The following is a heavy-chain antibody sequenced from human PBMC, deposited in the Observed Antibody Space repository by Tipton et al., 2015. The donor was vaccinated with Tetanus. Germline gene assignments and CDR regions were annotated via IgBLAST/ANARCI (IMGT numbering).Heavy chain of an antibody. D-gene: IGHD2-15*01. Sequence: SLRLSCAASGFIFSRYGIHWVRQAPGKGLEWVAVSWYDGTDKYYADSVKGPFTISRDNSKNTLYLQMNSLRAEDTAVYYCAREADCSGGSCFSGDFDNWGQGTQVTVSS. CDR3: AREADCSGGSCFSGDFDN. CDR2: SWYDGTDK. J-gene: IGHJ4*02. CDR1: GFIFSRYG. V-gene: IGHV3-33*01.